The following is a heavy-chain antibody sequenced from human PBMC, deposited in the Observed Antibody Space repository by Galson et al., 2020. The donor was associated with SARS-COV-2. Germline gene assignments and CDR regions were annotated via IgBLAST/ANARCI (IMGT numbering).Heavy chain of an antibody. D-gene: IGHD2-15*01. CDR2: INPNSGDT. J-gene: IGHJ4*02. CDR1: GYSFTDYH. Sequence: GESLKISCKASGYSFTDYHMHWVRQAPGQGLEWMGWINPNSGDTKYAQKFQGRVTMTRDTSISTAYMELNRLTFDDTAVYYCASRPTSVVNHDYWGRGTLVSVSS. V-gene: IGHV1-2*02. CDR3: ASRPTSVVNHDY.